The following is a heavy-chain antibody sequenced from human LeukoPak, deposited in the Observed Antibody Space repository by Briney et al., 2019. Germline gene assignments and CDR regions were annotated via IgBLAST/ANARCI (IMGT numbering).Heavy chain of an antibody. J-gene: IGHJ6*03. CDR1: GGSFSGYC. D-gene: IGHD1-1*01. Sequence: SETLSLTCAVYGGSFSGYCWSWIRQPPGKGLEWIGSIYYSGSTYYNPSLKSRVTISVDTSKNQFSLKLSSVTAADTAVYYCARNMEHYYYYYMDVWGKGTTVTVSS. CDR2: IYYSGST. V-gene: IGHV4-34*01. CDR3: ARNMEHYYYYYMDV.